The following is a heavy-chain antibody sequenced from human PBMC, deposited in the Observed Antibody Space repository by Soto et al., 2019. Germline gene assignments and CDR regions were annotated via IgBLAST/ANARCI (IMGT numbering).Heavy chain of an antibody. CDR3: ARADPSGWYRYYYYYYGMDV. V-gene: IGHV3-30-3*01. D-gene: IGHD6-19*01. Sequence: GGSLRLSCAASGFTFSSYAMHWVRQAPGKGLEWVAVISYDGSNKYYADSVKGRFTISRDNSKNTLYLQMNSLRAEDTAVYYCARADPSGWYRYYYYYYGMDVWGQGTTVTVSS. CDR2: ISYDGSNK. CDR1: GFTFSSYA. J-gene: IGHJ6*02.